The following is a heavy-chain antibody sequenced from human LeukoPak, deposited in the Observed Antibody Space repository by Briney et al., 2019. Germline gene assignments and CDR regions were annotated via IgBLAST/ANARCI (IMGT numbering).Heavy chain of an antibody. Sequence: PGGPLRLSCAASGFTFSSYAMSWVRQAPGKGLEWVSAISGSGGSTYYADSVKGRLTISRDNSKNTLYLQMNSLRAEDTAVYYCAKLMSAIVVVITTYWGQGTLVTVSS. D-gene: IGHD3-22*01. CDR2: ISGSGGST. V-gene: IGHV3-23*01. CDR1: GFTFSSYA. J-gene: IGHJ4*02. CDR3: AKLMSAIVVVITTY.